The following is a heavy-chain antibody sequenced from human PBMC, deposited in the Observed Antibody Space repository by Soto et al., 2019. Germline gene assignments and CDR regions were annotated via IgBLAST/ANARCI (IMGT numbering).Heavy chain of an antibody. CDR1: GFTFSDYF. CDR3: ARGFLGVGDAFDI. D-gene: IGHD2-8*01. J-gene: IGHJ3*02. CDR2: ISNGGATV. Sequence: QVQLVESGGGLVQPGGSLILSCAASGFTFSDYFMVLVRQAPGKGLEWISYISNGGATVYYAGSVKGRFTISRDNGKNSMFLQMNSLPADDTDVYYFARGFLGVGDAFDICGRGTTGTVSS. V-gene: IGHV3-11*01.